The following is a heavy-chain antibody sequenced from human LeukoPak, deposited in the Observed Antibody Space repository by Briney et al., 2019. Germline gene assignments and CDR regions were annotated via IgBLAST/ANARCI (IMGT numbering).Heavy chain of an antibody. CDR3: ARKGQGYSNYWLDP. V-gene: IGHV3-48*01. J-gene: IGHJ5*02. CDR1: GFTFSSYS. D-gene: IGHD4-11*01. Sequence: PGGSLRLSCAASGFTFSSYSMNWVRQAPGKGLEWVSYISSSSSTIYYADSVKGRFTISRDNAKNSLYLQMNSLRAEDTAVYYCARKGQGYSNYWLDPWGQGTLVTVSS. CDR2: ISSSSSTI.